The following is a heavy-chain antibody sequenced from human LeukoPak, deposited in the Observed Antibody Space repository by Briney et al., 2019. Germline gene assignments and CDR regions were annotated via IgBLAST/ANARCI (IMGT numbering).Heavy chain of an antibody. V-gene: IGHV3-23*01. Sequence: GGSLRLSCAASGFTVSSYAMSWVRQAPGKGLEWVSAISGSGGSTYYADSVKGRFTISRDNSKNTLYLQMNSLRAEDTAVYYCAKARFIAAAGKDGAFDYWGQGTLVTVSS. CDR1: GFTVSSYA. D-gene: IGHD6-13*01. CDR2: ISGSGGST. J-gene: IGHJ4*02. CDR3: AKARFIAAAGKDGAFDY.